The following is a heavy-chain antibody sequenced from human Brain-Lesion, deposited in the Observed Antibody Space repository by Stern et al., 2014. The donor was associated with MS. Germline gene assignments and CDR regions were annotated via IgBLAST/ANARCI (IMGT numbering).Heavy chain of an antibody. CDR3: ARETGGYTYGDTDFFDY. V-gene: IGHV4-61*02. J-gene: IGHJ4*02. CDR1: GGSISSGSFY. CDR2: IYSPGGT. D-gene: IGHD5-18*01. Sequence: VQLVESGPGLVKPSQTLSLTCIVSGGSISSGSFYWNWIRQPAGKGLEWIGRIYSPGGTNYKPSLKSPVPLSGATPQHHSPLKMISMTAADTAVYYCARETGGYTYGDTDFFDYWGQGALVTVSS.